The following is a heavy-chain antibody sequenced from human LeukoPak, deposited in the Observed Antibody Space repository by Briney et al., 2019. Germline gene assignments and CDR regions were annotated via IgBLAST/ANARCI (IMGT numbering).Heavy chain of an antibody. D-gene: IGHD3-10*01. CDR2: IYYSGST. Sequence: SETLSLTCTVSGGSISSSSYYWGWIRQPPGKGLEWIGSIYYSGSTYYNPSLKSRVTISVDTSKNQFSLKLSSVTAADTAVYYCASSHYLRYWGQGTLVTVSS. V-gene: IGHV4-39*07. CDR1: GGSISSSSYY. CDR3: ASSHYLRY. J-gene: IGHJ4*02.